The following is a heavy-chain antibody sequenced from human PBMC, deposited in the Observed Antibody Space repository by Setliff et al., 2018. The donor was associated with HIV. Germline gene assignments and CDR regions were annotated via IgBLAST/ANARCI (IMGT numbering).Heavy chain of an antibody. CDR1: GYTFTSYG. J-gene: IGHJ5*02. CDR2: ISAYNGNT. CDR3: ARAPFRGGSFGWFDP. D-gene: IGHD2-15*01. Sequence: ASVKVSCKASGYTFTSYGISWVRQAPGQGLEWMGWISAYNGNTNYAQKLQGRVTISFDTSKNQFSLNLTSVTAADTAVYYCARAPFRGGSFGWFDPWGQGTLVTSPQ. V-gene: IGHV1-18*01.